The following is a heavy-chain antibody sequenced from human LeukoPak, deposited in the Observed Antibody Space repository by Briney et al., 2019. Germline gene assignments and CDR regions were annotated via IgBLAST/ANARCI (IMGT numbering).Heavy chain of an antibody. D-gene: IGHD3-22*01. CDR2: ISGSGDST. J-gene: IGHJ4*02. Sequence: PGGSLRLSCAASGFTFSSYAMSWVRQAPGKGLEWVSAISGSGDSTYYADSVKGRFTISRDNSKNTLYLQMNSLRAEDTAVYYCAKDRYYDSSRYYAPFDYWGQGTLVTVSS. CDR3: AKDRYYDSSRYYAPFDY. CDR1: GFTFSSYA. V-gene: IGHV3-23*01.